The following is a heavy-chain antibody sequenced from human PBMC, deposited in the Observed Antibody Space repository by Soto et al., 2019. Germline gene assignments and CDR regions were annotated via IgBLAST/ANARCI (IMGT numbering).Heavy chain of an antibody. V-gene: IGHV1-46*01. CDR2: INPSGGST. J-gene: IGHJ4*02. CDR3: GRDRRRVVPMRGYFDY. Sequence: ASVKVSCKASGYTFTSYYMHWVRQAPGQGLEWMGIINPSGGSTSYAQKFQGRVTMTRDTSTSTVYMELSSLRSEDTAVYYWGRDRRRVVPMRGYFDYWGQGTLVTVSS. CDR1: GYTFTSYY. D-gene: IGHD2-2*01.